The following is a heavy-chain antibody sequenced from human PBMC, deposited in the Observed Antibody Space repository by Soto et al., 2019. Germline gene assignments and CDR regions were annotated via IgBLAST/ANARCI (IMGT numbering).Heavy chain of an antibody. J-gene: IGHJ6*02. CDR1: GGSISSYF. CDR2: IYYSGST. V-gene: IGHV4-59*01. CDR3: ARGRSEYDYGLDV. Sequence: LSLTCTVSGGSISSYFWSWIRQPPGKGLEWIGNIYYSGSTNYNPSLESRVTISVDTSKNQFSLKVNSVTAADTAVYYCARGRSEYDYGLDVWGQGTTVTVSS.